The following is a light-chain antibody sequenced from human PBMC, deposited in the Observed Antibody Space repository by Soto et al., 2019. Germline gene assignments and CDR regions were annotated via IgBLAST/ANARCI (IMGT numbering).Light chain of an antibody. V-gene: IGKV3-20*01. Sequence: EILLTQSPGTLSLSPGERATLFCRASQSVASRNLAWYQQKSGQAPRLLMYGASSRAIHTPDRFSGSGSGTDFTLTISRLEPEDFAVYYCQQFDTSVWTFGQGTKVDIK. J-gene: IGKJ1*01. CDR3: QQFDTSVWT. CDR2: GAS. CDR1: QSVASRN.